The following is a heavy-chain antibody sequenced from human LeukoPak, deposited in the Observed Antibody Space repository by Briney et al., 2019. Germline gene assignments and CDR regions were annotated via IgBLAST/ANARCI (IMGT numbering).Heavy chain of an antibody. CDR3: ARACSCYSKYFQH. D-gene: IGHD2-15*01. J-gene: IGHJ1*01. V-gene: IGHV4-39*07. CDR1: GDSISNTIYF. Sequence: SETLSLTCTVSGDSISNTIYFWGWIRQPPGKGLEWIASIYYSGSTFYNPSLKSRVTISVDTSENQFSLKLSSVTAADTAVYYCARACSCYSKYFQHWGQGTLVTVSS. CDR2: IYYSGST.